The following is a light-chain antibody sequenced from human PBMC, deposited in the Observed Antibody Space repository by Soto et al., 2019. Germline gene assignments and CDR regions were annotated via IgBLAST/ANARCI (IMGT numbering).Light chain of an antibody. J-gene: IGKJ3*01. CDR2: LGS. Sequence: DIVMTQSPLSLPVTPGEPASISCRSSQSLLHNNGYNYLDWYLQKPWQSPQLLIYLGSNRASGVPDSISGSGSGTDFTLKSSRVEAEDVGVYYCMQALKTQFTFGPGTKVEIK. CDR1: QSLLHNNGYNY. CDR3: MQALKTQFT. V-gene: IGKV2-28*01.